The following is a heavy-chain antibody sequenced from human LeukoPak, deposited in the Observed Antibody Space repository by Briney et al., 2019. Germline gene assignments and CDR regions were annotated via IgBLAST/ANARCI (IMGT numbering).Heavy chain of an antibody. CDR1: GFTFSSYA. D-gene: IGHD3-9*01. V-gene: IGHV3-23*01. J-gene: IGHJ5*02. CDR3: AXVLXFDYAGNWFDP. Sequence: QPGGSLRLSCAASGFTFSSYAMSWVRQAPGKGLEWVSAISGSGGSTYYADSVKGRFTISRDNSKNTLYLQMNSLRAEDTAVYYXAXVLXFDYAGNWFDPWGQGTLVTVSS. CDR2: ISGSGGST.